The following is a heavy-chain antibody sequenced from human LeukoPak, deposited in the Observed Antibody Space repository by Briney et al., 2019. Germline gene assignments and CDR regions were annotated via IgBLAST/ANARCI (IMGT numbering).Heavy chain of an antibody. Sequence: SGPTLVNPTQTLTLTCTFSGFSLSISGMCVSWIRQPPGKALEWLALIDWDDDKYYSRSLKTRLTISKDTSKNQVVLTMTNMGPVDTATYYCARTPPGGSKVVTSHWYFDLWGPGTLVTVSS. J-gene: IGHJ2*01. D-gene: IGHD4-23*01. CDR1: GFSLSISGMC. CDR3: ARTPPGGSKVVTSHWYFDL. V-gene: IGHV2-70*01. CDR2: IDWDDDK.